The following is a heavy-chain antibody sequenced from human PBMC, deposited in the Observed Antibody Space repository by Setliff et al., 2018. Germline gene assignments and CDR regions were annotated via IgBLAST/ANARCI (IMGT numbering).Heavy chain of an antibody. Sequence: GESLKISCKGSGYSFTSYWIGWVRQMPGKGLEWMGIIYPGDSDTRYSPSFQGQVTISADKSISTAYLQWGSLKASDTAMYYCASTLYYYDSSGYGAFDIWGQGTMVTVSS. J-gene: IGHJ3*02. CDR1: GYSFTSYW. D-gene: IGHD3-22*01. CDR2: IYPGDSDT. V-gene: IGHV5-51*01. CDR3: ASTLYYYDSSGYGAFDI.